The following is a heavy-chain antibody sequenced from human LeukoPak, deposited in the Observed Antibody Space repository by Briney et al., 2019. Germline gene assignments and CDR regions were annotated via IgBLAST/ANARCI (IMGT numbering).Heavy chain of an antibody. Sequence: PSQTLSLTCTVSGGSISSGDYYWSWIRQPPGKGLEWIGYIYYSGSTYYNPSLKSRVTISVDTSKNQFSLKLSSVTAADTAVYYCARGYSSSWYDGDNWFDPWGQGTLVTVSS. J-gene: IGHJ5*02. V-gene: IGHV4-30-4*08. CDR1: GGSISSGDYY. CDR2: IYYSGST. D-gene: IGHD6-13*01. CDR3: ARGYSSSWYDGDNWFDP.